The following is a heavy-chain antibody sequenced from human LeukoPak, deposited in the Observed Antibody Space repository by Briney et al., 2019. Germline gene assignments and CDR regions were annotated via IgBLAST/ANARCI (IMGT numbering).Heavy chain of an antibody. J-gene: IGHJ4*02. V-gene: IGHV1-18*01. Sequence: ASVKVSCKASGYTFTSYGITWVRQAPGQGLEWTGWISTYNGDTNYAQKLQGRVTMTTDTSTSTAYMELRSLRSDDTAVYYCARDGNDYGDYWGQGTLVTVSS. CDR2: ISTYNGDT. CDR3: ARDGNDYGDY. CDR1: GYTFTSYG.